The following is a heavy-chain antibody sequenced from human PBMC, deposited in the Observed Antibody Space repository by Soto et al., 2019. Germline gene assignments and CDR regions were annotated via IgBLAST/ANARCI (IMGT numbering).Heavy chain of an antibody. Sequence: QVQFVQYGAEEKKPGASVKVSCKSSGYAFTSYALHWVRQAPGKRLEGMGCINAGNGNTKYSQKFQDRVTITRDTSATTAYMELSSLIAEDTAVYYCARDTNGAGTNFDYWGQGTLVTVSS. D-gene: IGHD6-19*01. CDR3: ARDTNGAGTNFDY. J-gene: IGHJ4*02. CDR1: GYAFTSYA. CDR2: INAGNGNT. V-gene: IGHV1-3*05.